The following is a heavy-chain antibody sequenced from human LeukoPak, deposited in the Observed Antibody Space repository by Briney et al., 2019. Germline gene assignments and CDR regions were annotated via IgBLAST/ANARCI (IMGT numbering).Heavy chain of an antibody. Sequence: PSETLSLTCAVYGGPFSGDYWSWIRQPPGKGLEWIGEINHSGSTNYNPSLKSRVTISVDTSKNQFSLKLSSVTAADTAMYYCARAPGGYVWGSYRYAPLDYWGQGTLVTVSS. V-gene: IGHV4-34*01. D-gene: IGHD3-16*02. CDR3: ARAPGGYVWGSYRYAPLDY. CDR2: INHSGST. CDR1: GGPFSGDY. J-gene: IGHJ4*02.